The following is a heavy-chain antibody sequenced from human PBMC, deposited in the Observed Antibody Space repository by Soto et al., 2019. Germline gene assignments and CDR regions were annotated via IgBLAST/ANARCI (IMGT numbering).Heavy chain of an antibody. V-gene: IGHV3-23*01. CDR1: GFTFSSYS. CDR3: ARWSGHGDL. Sequence: EVQLLESGGGLVQPGGSLRLSCVASGFTFSSYSITWVRQAPGKGLEWVSGITGSGDTTWYADSVRGRFTLARDNSKNTVYMQMNSLRAEDTAVYYCARWSGHGDLWGQGTLVTESS. D-gene: IGHD3-10*01. J-gene: IGHJ4*02. CDR2: ITGSGDTT.